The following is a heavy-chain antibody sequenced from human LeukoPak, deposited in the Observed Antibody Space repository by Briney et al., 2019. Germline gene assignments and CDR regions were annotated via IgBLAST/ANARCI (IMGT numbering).Heavy chain of an antibody. Sequence: PGGSLRLSCAASGFTFSSYGMHWVRQAPGKGLEWVAFIRYDGSDKYYADSVKGRFTISRDNSKNTLYLQMNSLRAEDTAVYYCAKDRGGSGSYEVDYWGQGTLVTVSS. V-gene: IGHV3-30*02. D-gene: IGHD1-26*01. CDR1: GFTFSSYG. CDR2: IRYDGSDK. CDR3: AKDRGGSGSYEVDY. J-gene: IGHJ4*02.